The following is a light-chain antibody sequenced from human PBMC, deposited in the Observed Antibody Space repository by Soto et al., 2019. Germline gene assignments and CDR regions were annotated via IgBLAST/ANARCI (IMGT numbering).Light chain of an antibody. CDR2: EVT. V-gene: IGLV2-14*01. CDR3: SSYTSSSTHYV. CDR1: SSDVGGYNY. Sequence: QSALTQPASVSGSPGQSITISCTGTSSDVGGYNYVSWYQQQPGKAPKLMIYEVTNRPSGVSNRFSGSKSGKTASLTISGLQTEDEADYYCSSYTSSSTHYVFGTGTKVTVL. J-gene: IGLJ1*01.